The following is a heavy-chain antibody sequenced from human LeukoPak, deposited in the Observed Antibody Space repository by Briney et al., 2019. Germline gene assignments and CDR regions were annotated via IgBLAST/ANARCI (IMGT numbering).Heavy chain of an antibody. CDR1: GLTFSSYS. CDR3: AKDAAGPEY. Sequence: GGSLRLSCVLSGLTFSSYSMRWVRQAPGKGLEWVSGISASGGDTWYPDSVKGRFTISRDNSKNTLFLQMNSLRVEDTAIYYCAKDAAGPEYWGEGTRVTVSS. V-gene: IGHV3-23*01. J-gene: IGHJ4*02. D-gene: IGHD6-13*01. CDR2: ISASGGDT.